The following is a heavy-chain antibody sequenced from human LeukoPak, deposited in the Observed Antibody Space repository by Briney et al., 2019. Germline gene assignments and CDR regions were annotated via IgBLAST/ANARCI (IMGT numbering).Heavy chain of an antibody. CDR2: INEDGRIT. V-gene: IGHV3-74*01. J-gene: IGHJ4*02. Sequence: GGSLRLSCADSAFTFSRYWMHWVRQAPGKGLVWVSRINEDGRITNYADSVKGRFTISRDNAKNTLYLQMNNLRAEDTAVYYCSRDLAGYNDYWGQGTLVTVSS. CDR1: AFTFSRYW. D-gene: IGHD3-9*01. CDR3: SRDLAGYNDY.